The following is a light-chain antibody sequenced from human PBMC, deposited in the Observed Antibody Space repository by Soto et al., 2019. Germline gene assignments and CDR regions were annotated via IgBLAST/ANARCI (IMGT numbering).Light chain of an antibody. CDR3: SSYTTSNTRQIV. CDR1: SSDVGGYNY. V-gene: IGLV2-14*03. J-gene: IGLJ1*01. CDR2: DVS. Sequence: QSVLTQPASVSGSPGQSITISCTGTSSDVGGYNYVSWYQHHPGKAPKLIIYDVSNRPSGVSIRFSGSKSDNTASLTISGLQPEDEADYHCSSYTTSNTRQIVFGTGIKLTVL.